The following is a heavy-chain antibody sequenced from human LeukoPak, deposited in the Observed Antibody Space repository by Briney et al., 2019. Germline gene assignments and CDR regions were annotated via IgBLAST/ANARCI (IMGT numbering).Heavy chain of an antibody. CDR2: IGPHSTFT. J-gene: IGHJ4*02. CDR3: VREGEGPLSKDFDY. CDR1: GFTFTDHY. V-gene: IGHV1-2*02. Sequence: ASMKVSCKSSGFTFTDHYIHWVRQGPGQGLEWMGYIGPHSTFTSSPQEFQGRVTMTRDASMSTAYMELTRLTSDDTAVYYCVREGEGPLSKDFDYWGQGTLVTVSS. D-gene: IGHD2/OR15-2a*01.